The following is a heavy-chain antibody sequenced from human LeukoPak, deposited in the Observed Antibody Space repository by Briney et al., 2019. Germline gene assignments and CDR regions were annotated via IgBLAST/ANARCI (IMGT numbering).Heavy chain of an antibody. CDR2: INSDGSST. J-gene: IGHJ6*02. CDR3: ARDWPDSTYYDILTGYSPYGMDV. V-gene: IGHV3-74*01. D-gene: IGHD3-9*01. Sequence: PGGSLILSCAASGFTFSSYWMHWVRQAPGKGLVWVSRINSDGSSTSYADSVKGRFTISRDNAKNTLYLQMNSLRAEDTAVYYCARDWPDSTYYDILTGYSPYGMDVWGQGTTVTVSS. CDR1: GFTFSSYW.